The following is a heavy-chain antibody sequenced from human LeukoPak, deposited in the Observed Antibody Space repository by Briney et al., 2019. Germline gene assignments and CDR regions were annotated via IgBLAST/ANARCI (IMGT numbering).Heavy chain of an antibody. CDR1: GGSFSGYS. V-gene: IGHV4-59*10. Sequence: SETLSLTCAVYGGSFSGYSWTWIRQPAGKGLEWIGRFYASGSTNYNPSLQSRVTISVGTSKNQFSLKLTSVTAADTAVYYCALGNCPTTSCYPGVAFDIWGQGTMVTVSS. CDR2: FYASGST. CDR3: ALGNCPTTSCYPGVAFDI. J-gene: IGHJ3*02. D-gene: IGHD2-2*01.